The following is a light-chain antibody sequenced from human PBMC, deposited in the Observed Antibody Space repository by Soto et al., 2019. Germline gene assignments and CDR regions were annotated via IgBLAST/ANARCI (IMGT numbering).Light chain of an antibody. CDR1: SSDVGAYNF. Sequence: QSVLTQPRSVSGSPGQSVTIPCTVTSSDVGAYNFVSWYQQRPGQAPKLMIYDVSKRPSGGTDRFSGSKSGNTASLTISGLRTEDEADYFCCSIAGSLYVFGTGTKVTVL. CDR2: DVS. CDR3: CSIAGSLYV. V-gene: IGLV2-11*01. J-gene: IGLJ1*01.